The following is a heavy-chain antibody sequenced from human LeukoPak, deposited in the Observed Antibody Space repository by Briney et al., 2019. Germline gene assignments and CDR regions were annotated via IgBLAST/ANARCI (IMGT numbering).Heavy chain of an antibody. CDR3: SRQVVGNDY. CDR1: GESSFSSYY. V-gene: IGHV4-34*01. J-gene: IGHJ4*02. Sequence: PSGTLSLTCAVYGESSFSSYYWSWIRQTPGGALEWIGEINHSGYTNYNPSLHSRVTLSIDTSKNQSSLRLNSLPAADTAIYYCSRQVVGNDYWGQGTLVTVSS. D-gene: IGHD3-22*01. CDR2: INHSGYT.